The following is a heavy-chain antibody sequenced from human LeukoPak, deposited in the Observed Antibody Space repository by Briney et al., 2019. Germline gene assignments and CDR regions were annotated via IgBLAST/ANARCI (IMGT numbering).Heavy chain of an antibody. CDR1: GYTFTGYY. CDR2: INPNSGGT. D-gene: IGHD3-22*01. Sequence: ASVKVSCKASGYTFTGYYMHWVRQAPGQGLEWMGRINPNSGGTNYAQKFQGRVTMTRDKSISTAYLQWSSLKASDTAMYYCARYYYDSSGYNYFDYWGQGTLVTVSS. CDR3: ARYYYDSSGYNYFDY. V-gene: IGHV1-2*06. J-gene: IGHJ4*02.